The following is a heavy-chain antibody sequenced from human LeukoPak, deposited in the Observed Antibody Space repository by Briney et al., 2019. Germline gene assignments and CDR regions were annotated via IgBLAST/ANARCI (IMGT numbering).Heavy chain of an antibody. V-gene: IGHV3-30*18. D-gene: IGHD6-19*01. CDR3: AKEFGDSSDPSG. J-gene: IGHJ4*02. Sequence: GGSLRLSCAASGFTFSSYAIHWVRQAPGKGLEWVAVISYDGSNKYYADSVKGRFTISRDNSKNTLYLQMNSLRAEDTAVYYCAKEFGDSSDPSGWGQGTLATVSS. CDR1: GFTFSSYA. CDR2: ISYDGSNK.